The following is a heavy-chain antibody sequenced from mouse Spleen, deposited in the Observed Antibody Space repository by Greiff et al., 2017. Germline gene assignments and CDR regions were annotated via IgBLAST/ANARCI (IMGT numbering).Heavy chain of an antibody. CDR2: ISSGSSTI. J-gene: IGHJ4*01. CDR3: ARPGGYAMDY. Sequence: EVKVVESGGGLVQPGGSRKLSCAASGFTFSSFGMHWVRQAPEKGLEWVAYISSGSSTIYYADTVKGRFTISRDNPKNTLFLQMTSLRSEDTAMYYCARPGGYAMDYWGQGTSVTVSS. CDR1: GFTFSSFG. V-gene: IGHV5-17*02.